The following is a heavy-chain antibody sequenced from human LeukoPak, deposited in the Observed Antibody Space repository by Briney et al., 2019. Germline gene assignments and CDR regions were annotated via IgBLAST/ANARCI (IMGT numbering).Heavy chain of an antibody. CDR1: GGSISSYY. V-gene: IGHV4-59*01. D-gene: IGHD6-13*01. J-gene: IGHJ4*02. CDR3: ARVLAATGYSSSWYAVGFDY. Sequence: SETLSLTCTVSGGSISSYYWSWIRQPPGKGLEWIGYIDYSGSTNYNPSLKSRVTIAVDTSKNQFSLKLSAVTAAVTAVYYCARVLAATGYSSSWYAVGFDYWGQGTLVTVSS. CDR2: IDYSGST.